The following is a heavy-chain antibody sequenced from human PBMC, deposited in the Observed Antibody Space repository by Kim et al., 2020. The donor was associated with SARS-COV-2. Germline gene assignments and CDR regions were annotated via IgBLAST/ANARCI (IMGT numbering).Heavy chain of an antibody. Sequence: GGSLRLSCAASGFTFSSYAMSWVRQAPGKGLEWVSALTSDGDDTYYIDSVMGRFTISRDNSKNTLYLEMNSLRAEDTAMYYCTKNPTLTQPSYWGRGTVLPVPS. CDR2: LTSDGDDT. J-gene: IGHJ4*02. CDR3: TKNPTLTQPSY. CDR1: GFTFSSYA. D-gene: IGHD4-17*01. V-gene: IGHV3-23*01.